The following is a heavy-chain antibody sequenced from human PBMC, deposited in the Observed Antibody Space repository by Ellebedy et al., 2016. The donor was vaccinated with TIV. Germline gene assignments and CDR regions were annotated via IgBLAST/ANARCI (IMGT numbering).Heavy chain of an antibody. D-gene: IGHD3-10*01. CDR1: GFTFSSYA. CDR3: AKRVTMVREVITYYHYAMDV. J-gene: IGHJ6*02. Sequence: PGGSLRLSCVGSGFTFSSYAMSWVRQAPGKGLDWASSLSASGCSTYYADSVKGRFTISRDNSKNTLYLQMNSLRGEDPAVYYCAKRVTMVREVITYYHYAMDVWGQGTTVTVSS. CDR2: LSASGCST. V-gene: IGHV3-23*01.